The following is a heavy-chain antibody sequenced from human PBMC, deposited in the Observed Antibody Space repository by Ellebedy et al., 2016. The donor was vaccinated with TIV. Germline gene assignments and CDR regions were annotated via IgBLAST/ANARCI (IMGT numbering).Heavy chain of an antibody. CDR3: ARSGGWYTPYDY. CDR1: GDSISGYY. V-gene: IGHV4-59*01. CDR2: IYSSGSG. J-gene: IGHJ4*02. Sequence: MPSETLSLTCTVSGDSISGYYWSWIRQPPGKGLEWIGYIYSSGSGEYNPYLKSRVTMSVDTSRGQFSLRLNSVTAADTAVYYCARSGGWYTPYDYWGQGTLVTVSS. D-gene: IGHD6-19*01.